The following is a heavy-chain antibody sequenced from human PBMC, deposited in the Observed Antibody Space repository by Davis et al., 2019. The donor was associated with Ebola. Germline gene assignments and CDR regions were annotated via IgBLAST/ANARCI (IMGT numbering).Heavy chain of an antibody. D-gene: IGHD6-13*01. V-gene: IGHV3-30*03. CDR1: GFTFSSYG. CDR3: ARDSVGQQLAHMGPLVYLGRGMDV. CDR2: ISYDGSNK. J-gene: IGHJ6*02. Sequence: PGGSLRLSCAASGFTFSSYGMHWVRQAPGKGLEWVAVISYDGSNKYYADSVKGRFTISRDNSKNTLYLQMNSLRDEDTAVYYCARDSVGQQLAHMGPLVYLGRGMDVWGQGTTVTVSS.